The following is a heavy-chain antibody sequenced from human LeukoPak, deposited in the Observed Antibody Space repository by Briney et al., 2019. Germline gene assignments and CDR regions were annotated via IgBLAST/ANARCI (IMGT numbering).Heavy chain of an antibody. J-gene: IGHJ4*02. D-gene: IGHD3-22*01. CDR2: ISSSSSYI. Sequence: GGSLRLSCAASGFTFSSYSMNWVRQAPGKGLEWVSSISSSSSYIYYADSAKGRFTISRDNAKNSLYLQMNSLRAEDTAVYYCASNYYDSTGRVYWGQGTLVTVSS. CDR3: ASNYYDSTGRVY. V-gene: IGHV3-21*01. CDR1: GFTFSSYS.